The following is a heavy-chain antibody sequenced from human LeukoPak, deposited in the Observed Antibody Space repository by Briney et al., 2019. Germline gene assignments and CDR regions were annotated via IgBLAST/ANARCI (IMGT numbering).Heavy chain of an antibody. CDR3: ARDGSSHIDY. Sequence: GGSLRLSCAASGFTFSSYAMHWVRQAPGKGLEWVAVISYDGSNKYYADSVKGRFTISRDNSKNTLYLQMNSLRAEDTAVYYCARDGSSHIDYWGQGTLVTVSS. V-gene: IGHV3-30*04. D-gene: IGHD6-13*01. J-gene: IGHJ4*02. CDR1: GFTFSSYA. CDR2: ISYDGSNK.